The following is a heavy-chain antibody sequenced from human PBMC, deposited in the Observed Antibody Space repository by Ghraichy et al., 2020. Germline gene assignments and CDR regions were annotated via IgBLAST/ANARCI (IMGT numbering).Heavy chain of an antibody. CDR1: GFTFSDYY. V-gene: IGHV3-11*01. J-gene: IGHJ4*02. D-gene: IGHD1-26*01. CDR3: ASQVGATGAFDY. Sequence: SCAASGFTFSDYYMSWSRQAPGKGLEWVSYISPSGGAIYYAAFVNGRFTISRDNAKNSLYLQMNSLRAEDTAVYYCASQVGATGAFDYWGQGILVTVSS. CDR2: ISPSGGAI.